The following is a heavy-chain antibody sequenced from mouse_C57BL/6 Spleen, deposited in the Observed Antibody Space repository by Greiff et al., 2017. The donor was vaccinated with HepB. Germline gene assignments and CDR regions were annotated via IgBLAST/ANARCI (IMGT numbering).Heavy chain of an antibody. J-gene: IGHJ4*01. V-gene: IGHV5-9-1*02. D-gene: IGHD1-1*02. Sequence: EVKLMESGEGLVKPGGSLKLSCAASGFTFSSYAMSWVRQTPEKRLEWVAYISSGGDYIYYADTVKGRVTISRDNARNTLYLQMSSLKSEETAMYYGTRVGGYYAMDYWGQGTSVTVSS. CDR2: ISSGGDYI. CDR1: GFTFSSYA. CDR3: TRVGGYYAMDY.